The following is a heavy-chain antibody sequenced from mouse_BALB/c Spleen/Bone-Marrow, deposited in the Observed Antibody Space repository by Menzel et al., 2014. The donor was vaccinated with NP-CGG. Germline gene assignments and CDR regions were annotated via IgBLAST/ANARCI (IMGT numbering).Heavy chain of an antibody. CDR3: ARDYYGSSGAMDY. J-gene: IGHJ4*01. Sequence: QVQLQQSGPELVKLGASVKMSCKASGYTFTDYVISWVKQRTGQGLEWIGEIYPGSGSTYYNEKFKGKATLTADKSSNTAYMQLSSLTSEDSAVYFCARDYYGSSGAMDYWGQGTSVTVSS. V-gene: IGHV1-81*01. CDR2: IYPGSGST. D-gene: IGHD1-1*01. CDR1: GYTFTDYV.